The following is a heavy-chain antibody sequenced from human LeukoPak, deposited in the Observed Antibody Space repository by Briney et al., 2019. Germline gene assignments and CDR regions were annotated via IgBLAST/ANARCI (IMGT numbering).Heavy chain of an antibody. D-gene: IGHD2-21*02. Sequence: PSETPSLTCTVSGGSISSGGYYWSWIRQPPGKGLEWIGYIYYSGSTNYNPSLKSRVTISVDTSKNQFSLKLSSVTAADTAVYYCARGDIGAFDYWGQGTLVTVSS. CDR3: ARGDIGAFDY. CDR1: GGSISSGGYY. CDR2: IYYSGST. V-gene: IGHV4-61*08. J-gene: IGHJ4*02.